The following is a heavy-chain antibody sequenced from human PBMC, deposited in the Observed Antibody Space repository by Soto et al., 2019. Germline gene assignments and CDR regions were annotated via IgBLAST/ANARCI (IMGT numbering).Heavy chain of an antibody. V-gene: IGHV2-5*02. Sequence: SGPTLVNPTQTLTLTCTFSGFSLTTSGVGVGWIRQPPGKALEWLALLYWDDDERYSPSLKSRLTITKDTSKKQVVLTMTNVDPVDSATYYCAHAGVISTFDYWGPGTLVTVSS. CDR1: GFSLTTSGVG. J-gene: IGHJ4*02. D-gene: IGHD3-3*01. CDR2: LYWDDDE. CDR3: AHAGVISTFDY.